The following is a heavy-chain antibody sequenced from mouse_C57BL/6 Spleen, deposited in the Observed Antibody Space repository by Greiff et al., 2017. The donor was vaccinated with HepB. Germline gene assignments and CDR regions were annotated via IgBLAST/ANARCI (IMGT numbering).Heavy chain of an antibody. Sequence: QVQLQQPGSELVKPVSSVKLSCKASVYTFTRYLMHCVNPIPVHGLEWIGNIYPSNSGTNYNEKFKSKATLTVDKSSSTAYMQLSSLTSEDSAVYYCARDSSGYYFDYWGQGTTLTVSS. D-gene: IGHD3-2*02. CDR1: VYTFTRYL. V-gene: IGHV1-53*01. J-gene: IGHJ2*01. CDR2: IYPSNSGT. CDR3: ARDSSGYYFDY.